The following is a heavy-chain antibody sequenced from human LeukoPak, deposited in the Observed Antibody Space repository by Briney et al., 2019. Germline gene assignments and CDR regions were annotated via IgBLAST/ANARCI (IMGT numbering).Heavy chain of an antibody. J-gene: IGHJ4*02. Sequence: GGSLRLSCAASGFTFSNYNMNWVRQPPGKGLQWVSYISSSSDIIYYADSVKGRLTISRDNAKNSLFLQMNSLRAEDTAVYYCARDFAREFTIDYWGQGTLVTVSS. CDR1: GFTFSNYN. CDR2: ISSSSDII. D-gene: IGHD3-10*01. V-gene: IGHV3-48*01. CDR3: ARDFAREFTIDY.